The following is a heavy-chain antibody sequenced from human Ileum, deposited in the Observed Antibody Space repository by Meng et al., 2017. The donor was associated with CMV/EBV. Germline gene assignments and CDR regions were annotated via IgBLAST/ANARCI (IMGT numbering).Heavy chain of an antibody. CDR3: ARGSAARPWGY. D-gene: IGHD6-6*01. CDR1: GFTFSSYS. Sequence: SCAASGFTFSSYSMNWVRQAPGKGLEWVSSISSSSSYIYYADSVKGRFTISSDNAKNSLYLQMNSLRAEDTAVYYCARGSAARPWGYWGQGTLVTVSS. V-gene: IGHV3-21*01. J-gene: IGHJ4*02. CDR2: ISSSSSYI.